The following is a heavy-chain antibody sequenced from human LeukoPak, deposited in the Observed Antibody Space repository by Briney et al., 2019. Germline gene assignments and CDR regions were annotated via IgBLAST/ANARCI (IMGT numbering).Heavy chain of an antibody. D-gene: IGHD6-19*01. CDR3: ARDGIAVAGNKKIYYYYGMDV. J-gene: IGHJ6*02. CDR2: IIPILGIA. Sequence: ASVKVSCKASGGTFSSYAISWVRQAPGQGLEWMGRIIPILGIANCAQKFQGRVTITADKSTSTAYMELSSLRSEDTAVYYCARDGIAVAGNKKIYYYYGMDVWGQGTTVTVSS. V-gene: IGHV1-69*04. CDR1: GGTFSSYA.